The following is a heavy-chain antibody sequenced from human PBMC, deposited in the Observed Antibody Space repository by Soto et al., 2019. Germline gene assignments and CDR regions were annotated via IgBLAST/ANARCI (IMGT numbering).Heavy chain of an antibody. CDR3: ARPFDSSGWYDS. CDR1: GYSFTSYW. CDR2: IYPADSAT. D-gene: IGHD6-19*01. Sequence: GAALKISGEGSGYSFTSYWSAWVRQMPGKGLECMGIIYPADSATRYSPSFQGQVTISADKSISTAYLQWSSLKASDTAMYYCARPFDSSGWYDSWGQGTLVTVS. V-gene: IGHV5-51*01. J-gene: IGHJ5*01.